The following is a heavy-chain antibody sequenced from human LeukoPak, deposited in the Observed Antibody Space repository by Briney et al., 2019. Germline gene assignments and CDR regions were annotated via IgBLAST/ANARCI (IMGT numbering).Heavy chain of an antibody. CDR2: ISRSGGTT. CDR1: GFTFSTYA. D-gene: IGHD1-26*01. Sequence: GGSLRLSCAASGFTFSTYAMTWVRQAPGKGLEWVSVISRSGGTTYYADSVKGRFTVSRDNAKNTVYLQMNSLRAEDTAVYYCARGSLGDGSLLIDYWGQGTLVTVSS. J-gene: IGHJ4*02. V-gene: IGHV3-23*01. CDR3: ARGSLGDGSLLIDY.